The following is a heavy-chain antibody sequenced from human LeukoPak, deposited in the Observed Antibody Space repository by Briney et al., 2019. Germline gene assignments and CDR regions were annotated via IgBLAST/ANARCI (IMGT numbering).Heavy chain of an antibody. Sequence: GESLKISCKGSGYTFPNYWIGWVRQMPGKGREWMGIIYPGDSNTRYSPSFRGQVTISADKSINTAYLQWSSLKASDTAMYYCARFAYGSDYFPGHYWGQGTLVTVSS. CDR1: GYTFPNYW. CDR2: IYPGDSNT. J-gene: IGHJ4*02. V-gene: IGHV5-51*01. D-gene: IGHD3-22*01. CDR3: ARFAYGSDYFPGHY.